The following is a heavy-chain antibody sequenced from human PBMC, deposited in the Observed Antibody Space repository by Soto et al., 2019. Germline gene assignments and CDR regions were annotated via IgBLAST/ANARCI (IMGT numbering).Heavy chain of an antibody. V-gene: IGHV3-23*04. CDR1: GFTFSNYA. Sequence: EVQLVESGGGLVQPGGSLRLSCAASGFTFSNYAMSWVRQGPGKGLEWVSNISGGGRNTDYADSVRGRFTISRDNSNNMLYLQMNSLRAEDTAVYYCARDYSFGSWGQGTLVTVSS. CDR2: ISGGGRNT. D-gene: IGHD4-4*01. J-gene: IGHJ4*02. CDR3: ARDYSFGS.